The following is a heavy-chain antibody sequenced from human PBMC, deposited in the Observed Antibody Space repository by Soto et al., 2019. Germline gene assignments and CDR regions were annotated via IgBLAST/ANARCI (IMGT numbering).Heavy chain of an antibody. CDR3: AREWGATTRGLRWCDA. Sequence: SETLSLTCAVSGSSIGSSYYCGWLRQPPGKGLEWIGTIHHGGSSFYNPSLKSRVTMSVDTSKNQFSLKLRSVTAADTAVYFCAREWGATTRGLRWCDAWGQGSQGTV. V-gene: IGHV4-38-2*02. D-gene: IGHD3-16*01. J-gene: IGHJ5*02. CDR1: GSSIGSSYY. CDR2: IHHGGSS.